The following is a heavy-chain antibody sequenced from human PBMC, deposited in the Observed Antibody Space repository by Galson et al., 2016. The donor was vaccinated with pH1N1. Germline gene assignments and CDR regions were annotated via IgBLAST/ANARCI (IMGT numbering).Heavy chain of an antibody. D-gene: IGHD3-10*01. J-gene: IGHJ4*01. CDR1: GGSFSDYY. V-gene: IGHV4-34*01. CDR2: VNPSGST. Sequence: ETLSLTCTVYGGSFSDYYWSWIRQPPGKGLEWIGEVNPSGSTIYNPSLNSRVIISADTSRNQFSLKLTSVTAVDTAVYFCARVDFGGKLGDWGHGTPVTVSS. CDR3: ARVDFGGKLGD.